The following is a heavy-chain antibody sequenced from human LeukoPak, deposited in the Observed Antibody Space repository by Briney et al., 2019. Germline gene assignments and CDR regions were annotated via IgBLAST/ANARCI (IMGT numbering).Heavy chain of an antibody. CDR1: GGSFSGYY. CDR3: ARRTRHYYGSGSYSSYPYFDY. J-gene: IGHJ4*02. Sequence: PSETLSLTCAVYGGSFSGYYWSWIRQPPGKGLEWIGEINHSGSTNYNPSLKSRVTISVDTSKNQFSLKLSSVTAADPAVYYCARRTRHYYGSGSYSSYPYFDYWGQGTLVTVSS. V-gene: IGHV4-34*01. CDR2: INHSGST. D-gene: IGHD3-10*01.